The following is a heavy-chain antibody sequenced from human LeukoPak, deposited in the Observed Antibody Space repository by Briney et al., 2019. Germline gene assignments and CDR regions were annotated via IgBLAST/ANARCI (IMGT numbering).Heavy chain of an antibody. CDR2: ISYDESNK. J-gene: IGHJ4*02. CDR3: AKGITMVRGPEPNFDY. CDR1: GFTFSSYG. D-gene: IGHD3-10*01. Sequence: GRSLRLSCAASGFTFSSYGMHWVRQAPGKGLEWVAVISYDESNKYYADSVKGRFTISRDNSKNTLYLQMNSLRAEDTAVYYCAKGITMVRGPEPNFDYWGQGTLVTVSS. V-gene: IGHV3-30*18.